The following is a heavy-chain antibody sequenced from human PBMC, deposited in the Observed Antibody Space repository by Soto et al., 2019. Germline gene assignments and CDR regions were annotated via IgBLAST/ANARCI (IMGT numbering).Heavy chain of an antibody. J-gene: IGHJ5*02. Sequence: PSQTLSLTCAISGDSVSSNSAAWNWIRQSPSRGLEWLGRTYYRSKWYNDYAVSVKSRITTNPDTSKNQFSLQLNSVTPEDTAVYFCAGTLSSSAENWFDPWGQGTLVTVSS. V-gene: IGHV6-1*01. CDR3: AGTLSSSAENWFDP. D-gene: IGHD6-6*01. CDR1: GDSVSSNSAA. CDR2: TYYRSKWYN.